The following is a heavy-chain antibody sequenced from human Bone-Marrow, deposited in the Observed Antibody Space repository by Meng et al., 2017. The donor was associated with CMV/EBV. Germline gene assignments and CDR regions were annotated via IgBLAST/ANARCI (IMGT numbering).Heavy chain of an antibody. CDR2: IDWDDDK. CDR1: GFSLSTSGMR. Sequence: SGPTLVKPTQTLTLTCTFSGFSLSTSGMRVSWIRQPPGQALEWLARIDWDDDKFYSTSLKTRLTISKDTSKNQVVLTMTNMDPVDTATYYCARRYGSGSYSYYYYGMDVWGQGTTVTVSS. D-gene: IGHD3-10*01. CDR3: ARRYGSGSYSYYYYGMDV. J-gene: IGHJ6*02. V-gene: IGHV2-70D*14.